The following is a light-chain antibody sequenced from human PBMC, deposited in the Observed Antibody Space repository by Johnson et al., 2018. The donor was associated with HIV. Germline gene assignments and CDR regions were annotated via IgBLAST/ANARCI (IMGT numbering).Light chain of an antibody. J-gene: IGLJ1*01. CDR2: DNN. V-gene: IGLV1-51*01. CDR1: SSNIGNNY. Sequence: SVLTQPPSVSAATGQTVTISCSGSSSNIGNNYVSWYQQLPGTVPKLLIYDNNKRPSGIPDRFSGSKSGTSATLGITGLQTGDEADYYCGTWDSSLSAYVFATETKVTVL. CDR3: GTWDSSLSAYV.